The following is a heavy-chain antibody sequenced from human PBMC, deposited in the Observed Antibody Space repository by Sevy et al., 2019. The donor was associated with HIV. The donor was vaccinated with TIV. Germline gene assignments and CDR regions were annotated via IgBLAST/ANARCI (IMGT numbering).Heavy chain of an antibody. CDR2: IYCGGST. Sequence: SETLSLTCIVSGGPISTCTNFWGWIRQPPGKGLEWIGSIYCGGSTYYNPSLKSRVAISVATSKNQFSLKVNSVGAADTAVYYCARGRITFFDDWGQGALVAVSS. CDR3: ARGRITFFDD. D-gene: IGHD3-16*01. CDR1: GGPISTCTNF. J-gene: IGHJ4*02. V-gene: IGHV4-39*01.